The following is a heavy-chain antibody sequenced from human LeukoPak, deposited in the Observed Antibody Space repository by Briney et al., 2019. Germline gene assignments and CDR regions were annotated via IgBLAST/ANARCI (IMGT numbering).Heavy chain of an antibody. CDR2: ISSSGSTM. V-gene: IGHV3-11*04. D-gene: IGHD3-3*01. Sequence: GGSLRLSCAASGFTFSDYYMSWIRQAPGKGLEWVSYISSSGSTMYYADSVKGRFTISRDNAKNSLYLQMNSLRADGTAVYYCANFWSGYSPFGYWGQGTLVTVSS. CDR3: ANFWSGYSPFGY. CDR1: GFTFSDYY. J-gene: IGHJ4*02.